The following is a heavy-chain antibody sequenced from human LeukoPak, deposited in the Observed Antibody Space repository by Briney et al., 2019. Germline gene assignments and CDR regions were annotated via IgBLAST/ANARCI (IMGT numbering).Heavy chain of an antibody. CDR3: ARRGESTTYGDYRFDY. CDR1: GFTFSNHA. D-gene: IGHD4-17*01. CDR2: ISGSSGLT. V-gene: IGHV3-23*01. Sequence: PGGSLRLSCAASGFTFSNHAMSWVRQAPGRGLEWVSAISGSSGLTYYADSAKGRFTISRDNSKNTLFLQMNSLRAEDTAVYYCARRGESTTYGDYRFDYWGQGTLVTVSS. J-gene: IGHJ4*02.